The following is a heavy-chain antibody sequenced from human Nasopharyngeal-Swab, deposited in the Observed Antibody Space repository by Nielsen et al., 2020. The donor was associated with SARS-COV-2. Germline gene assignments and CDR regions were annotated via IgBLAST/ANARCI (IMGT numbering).Heavy chain of an antibody. CDR3: ARQRGSGTGFDP. Sequence: WIRQPPGKGLEWIGYIYYSGSTNYNPSLKSRVTISVDTSKNQFSLKLSSVTAADTAVYYCARQRGSGTGFDPWGQGTLVTVSS. D-gene: IGHD3-10*01. J-gene: IGHJ5*02. V-gene: IGHV4-61*07. CDR2: IYYSGST.